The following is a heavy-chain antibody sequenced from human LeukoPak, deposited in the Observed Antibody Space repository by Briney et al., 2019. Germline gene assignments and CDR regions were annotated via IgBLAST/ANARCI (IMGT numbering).Heavy chain of an antibody. Sequence: PSQTLSLTCAVSGGSISSGGYYWSWIRQPAGKGLEWIGRIYTSGSTNYNPSLKSRVTISVDTSKNQFSLKLSSVTAADTAVYYCARDHMSGTTGWFDPWGQGTLVTVSS. V-gene: IGHV4-61*02. CDR2: IYTSGST. CDR1: GGSISSGGYY. J-gene: IGHJ5*02. CDR3: ARDHMSGTTGWFDP. D-gene: IGHD1-7*01.